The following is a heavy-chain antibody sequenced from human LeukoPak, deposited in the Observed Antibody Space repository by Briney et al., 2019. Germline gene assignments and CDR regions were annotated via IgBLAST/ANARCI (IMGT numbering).Heavy chain of an antibody. J-gene: IGHJ6*02. CDR3: ARSSPQSDYYYGMDV. Sequence: SETLSLTCTVSGGSTSSYYWSWIRHPAGKELEWIGSIYTSGSTNYNPSLKSRVTMSVDTSKNQFSLKLSSVTAADTAVYYCARSSPQSDYYYGMDVWGQGTTVTVSS. CDR1: GGSTSSYY. CDR2: IYTSGST. V-gene: IGHV4-4*07.